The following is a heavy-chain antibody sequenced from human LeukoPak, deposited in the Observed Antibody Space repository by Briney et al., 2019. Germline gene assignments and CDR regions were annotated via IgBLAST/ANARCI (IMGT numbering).Heavy chain of an antibody. CDR3: ARDSFAGYDSSGYSSYDY. V-gene: IGHV3-21*01. CDR1: GFTFSSYS. D-gene: IGHD3-22*01. Sequence: SLRLSCAASGFTFSSYSMNWVRQAPGKGLEWVSSISSSSSYIYYADSVKGRFTISRDNAKNSLYLQMNSLRAEDTAVYYCARDSFAGYDSSGYSSYDYWGQGTLVTVSS. CDR2: ISSSSSYI. J-gene: IGHJ4*02.